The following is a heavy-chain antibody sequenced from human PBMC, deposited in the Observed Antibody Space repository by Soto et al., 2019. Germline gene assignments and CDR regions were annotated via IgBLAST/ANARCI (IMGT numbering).Heavy chain of an antibody. CDR1: GGSITSSNYY. V-gene: IGHV4-39*01. CDR3: VRHAEWVIRAY. D-gene: IGHD3-3*01. Sequence: PSETLSLTCTVSGGSITSSNYYWGWIRQPPEKGLEWIGNIYYSGSTYYNPSLKSRLTLFVDTSKNQFSLKLSSVTAADTAVYYCVRHAEWVIRAYWGQGSLVTVSS. J-gene: IGHJ4*02. CDR2: IYYSGST.